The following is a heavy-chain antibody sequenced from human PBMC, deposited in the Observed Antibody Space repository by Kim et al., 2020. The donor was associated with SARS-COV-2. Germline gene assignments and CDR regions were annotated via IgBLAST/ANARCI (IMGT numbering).Heavy chain of an antibody. CDR2: T. CDR3: ASRLITSFDY. V-gene: IGHV3-74*01. Sequence: TIYEASVKGRCTVSRDNAKNTLYLQMNSLRAEDTAVDYCASRLITSFDYWGQGTLVTVSS. J-gene: IGHJ4*02. D-gene: IGHD1-20*01.